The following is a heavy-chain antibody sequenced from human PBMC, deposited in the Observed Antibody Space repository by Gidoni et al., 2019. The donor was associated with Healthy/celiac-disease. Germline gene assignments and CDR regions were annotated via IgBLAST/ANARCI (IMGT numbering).Heavy chain of an antibody. CDR2: ISAYNGNK. CDR1: GYSFTRTG. J-gene: IGHJ4*02. D-gene: IGHD2-15*01. Sequence: QVQLVQPGAEVKTPGASVKDSCKASGYSFTRTGLSGVRQAPGQGLEWMGWISAYNGNKNDAQKLQGRVTMTTDTSTSTAYMELRSLRSDDTAVYYCASVGYCSGGSCYPGPFDYWGQGTLVTVSS. V-gene: IGHV1-18*01. CDR3: ASVGYCSGGSCYPGPFDY.